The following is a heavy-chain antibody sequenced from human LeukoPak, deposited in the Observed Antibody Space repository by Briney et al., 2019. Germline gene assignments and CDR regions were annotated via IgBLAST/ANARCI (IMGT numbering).Heavy chain of an antibody. CDR3: AVALDYDILTGYPH. V-gene: IGHV3-30*03. Sequence: GGSLRLSCVASGFAFSDYGMDWVRQAPGKGLEWVAVISPDGSSTYYADSVKGRFTISRDNSKNTLYLQMNSPRAEDTAVYYCAVALDYDILTGYPHWGQGTLVTVSS. CDR1: GFAFSDYG. D-gene: IGHD3-9*01. J-gene: IGHJ4*02. CDR2: ISPDGSST.